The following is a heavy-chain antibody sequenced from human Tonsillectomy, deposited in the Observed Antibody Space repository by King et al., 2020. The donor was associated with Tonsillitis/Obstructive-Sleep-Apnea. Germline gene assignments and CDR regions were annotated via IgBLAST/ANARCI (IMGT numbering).Heavy chain of an antibody. V-gene: IGHV1-69*04. J-gene: IGHJ4*02. Sequence: QLVQSGAEVKKPGSSVKVSCKVSGGTFSSHAISWVRQAPGQGLEWMGRIIPILGIANYAQKFQGRVTVTADKSTSTVYMELSSLRSEDTAVYYCARDIYGSGSYYYYFDYWGQGTLVTVSS. D-gene: IGHD3-10*01. CDR2: IIPILGIA. CDR3: ARDIYGSGSYYYYFDY. CDR1: GGTFSSHA.